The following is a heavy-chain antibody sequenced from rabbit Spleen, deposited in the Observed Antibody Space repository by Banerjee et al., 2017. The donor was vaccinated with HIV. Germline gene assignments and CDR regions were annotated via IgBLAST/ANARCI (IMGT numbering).Heavy chain of an antibody. Sequence: QEQLEESGGGLVQPEGSLTLTCTASGFSFSSTDYMCWVRQAPGKGLEWIACIYAGSGSTYYARWVKGRFTISKSTSLNTVTLQMTSLTAADTATYFCARVQANTGCLLALDLWGPGTLVTVS. CDR2: IYAGSGST. J-gene: IGHJ4*01. CDR3: ARVQANTGCLLALDL. CDR1: GFSFSSTDY. D-gene: IGHD1-1*01. V-gene: IGHV1S45*01.